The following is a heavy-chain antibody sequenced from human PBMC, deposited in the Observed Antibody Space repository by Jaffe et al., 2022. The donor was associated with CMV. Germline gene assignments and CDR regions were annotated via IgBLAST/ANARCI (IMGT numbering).Heavy chain of an antibody. J-gene: IGHJ3*02. CDR3: ARHLGFGELSAKNDI. CDR1: GYSFTSYW. D-gene: IGHD3-10*01. V-gene: IGHV5-10-1*03. Sequence: EVQLVQSGAEVKKPGESLRISCKGSGYSFTSYWISWVRQMPGKGLEWMGRIDPSDSYTNYSPSFQGHVTISADKSISTAYLQWSSLKASDTAMYYCARHLGFGELSAKNDIWGQGTMVTVSS. CDR2: IDPSDSYT.